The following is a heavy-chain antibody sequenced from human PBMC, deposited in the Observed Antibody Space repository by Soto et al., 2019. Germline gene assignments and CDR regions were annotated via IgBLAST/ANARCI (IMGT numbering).Heavy chain of an antibody. CDR2: SLQSGNT. CDR1: GVSIGSHDW. Sequence: QVQLQESGPGLVKPSGTLSLTCAVSGVSIGSHDWWTWVRQPPGKGLEWIGESLQSGNTKYNSSLESRVTISLDKSKNHFSLQLSSVTVADTAVYYCATRDTGRVYWGQGTLVTVSS. CDR3: ATRDTGRVY. V-gene: IGHV4-4*02. J-gene: IGHJ4*02. D-gene: IGHD5-18*01.